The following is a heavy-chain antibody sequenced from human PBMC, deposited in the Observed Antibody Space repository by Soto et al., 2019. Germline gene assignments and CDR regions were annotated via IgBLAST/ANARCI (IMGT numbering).Heavy chain of an antibody. V-gene: IGHV4-30-2*01. Sequence: PSETLSLTCAVSGGSIISGGYSWSWIRQPPGKGLEWIGYIYSGTTHYNPSLESRVTIAMDRSKNQVSLSLKSVTAADTAVYYCAREDSGAFFYCWGQGTLFAVSS. CDR3: AREDSGAFFYC. D-gene: IGHD2-15*01. J-gene: IGHJ4*02. CDR2: IYSGTT. CDR1: GGSIISGGYS.